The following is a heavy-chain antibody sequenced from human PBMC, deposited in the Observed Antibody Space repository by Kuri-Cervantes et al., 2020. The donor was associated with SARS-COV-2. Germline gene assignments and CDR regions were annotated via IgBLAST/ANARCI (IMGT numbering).Heavy chain of an antibody. CDR3: ARKEGGDCSSTSCYTIDWYFYL. CDR2: ISTSGST. D-gene: IGHD2-2*02. V-gene: IGHV4-61*09. J-gene: IGHJ2*01. CDR1: GYPISIGYY. Sequence: SETLSPTCAVSGYPISIGYYWGWIRQPAGKGLEWIGHISTSGSTNYNPSLKSRVTISVDTSKNQFSLKLSSVTAADTAVYYCARKEGGDCSSTSCYTIDWYFYLLGRGTLVTVSS.